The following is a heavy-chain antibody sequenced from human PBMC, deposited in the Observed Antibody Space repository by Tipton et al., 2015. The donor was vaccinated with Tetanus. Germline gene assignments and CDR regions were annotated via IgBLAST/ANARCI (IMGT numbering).Heavy chain of an antibody. CDR2: IYYSGTS. D-gene: IGHD2/OR15-2a*01. J-gene: IGHJ4*02. V-gene: IGHV4-31*03. Sequence: LRLSCTVSGDSISSGPYSWSWLRQHPGKGLELIGYIYYSGTSYISPSLTRRVSIAVDTSRNQFSLSLTSVTVVDSAVYFCARVSRRNFYFDYWGPGAQVTVSS. CDR3: ARVSRRNFYFDY. CDR1: GDSISSGPYS.